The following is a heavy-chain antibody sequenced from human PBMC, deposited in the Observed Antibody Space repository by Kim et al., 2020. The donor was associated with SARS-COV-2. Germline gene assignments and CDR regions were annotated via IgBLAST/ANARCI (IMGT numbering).Heavy chain of an antibody. D-gene: IGHD2-15*01. V-gene: IGHV3-23*01. Sequence: DSVKGRFTISRDNSKNTLYLQMNSLRAEDTAVYYCAKIPGIVVVVAADDYWGQGTLVTVSS. J-gene: IGHJ4*02. CDR3: AKIPGIVVVVAADDY.